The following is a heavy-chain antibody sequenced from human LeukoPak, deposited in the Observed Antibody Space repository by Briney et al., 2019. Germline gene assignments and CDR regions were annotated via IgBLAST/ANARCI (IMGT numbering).Heavy chain of an antibody. J-gene: IGHJ6*02. CDR2: IGRSGRNI. CDR1: GFTFSTYE. CDR3: ARVRRSYGYQYYFGMDV. V-gene: IGHV3-48*03. D-gene: IGHD5-18*01. Sequence: GGSLRLSCAASGFTFSTYEMNWVRQAPGKGLEWVSYIGRSGRNIYYADSVKGRVTISRDNAKDSLYLQMNSLRAEDTAVYYCARVRRSYGYQYYFGMDVWGQGTTVTVSS.